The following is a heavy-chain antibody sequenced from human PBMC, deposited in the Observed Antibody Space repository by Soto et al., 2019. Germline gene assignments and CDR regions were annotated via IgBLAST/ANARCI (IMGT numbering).Heavy chain of an antibody. J-gene: IGHJ4*02. D-gene: IGHD3-9*01. CDR2: ISAYNGNT. V-gene: IGHV1-18*01. CDR3: ARDGAFWYYDILTGYYV. CDR1: GYTFTSYG. Sequence: ASVKVSCKASGYTFTSYGISWVRQAPGQGLEWMGWISAYNGNTNYAQKLQGRVTMTTDTSTSTAYMELRSLRSDDTAVYYCARDGAFWYYDILTGYYVWGQGTLDTFSS.